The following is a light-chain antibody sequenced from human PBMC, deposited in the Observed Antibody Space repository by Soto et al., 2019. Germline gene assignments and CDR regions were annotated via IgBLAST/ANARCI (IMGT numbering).Light chain of an antibody. J-gene: IGLJ3*02. CDR1: ISDVGGYNF. CDR2: EVN. Sequence: QSALTQPASVSGSPGQSITISCTGTISDVGGYNFVSWYQQYPGKAPKLMIYEVNNRPSGVSNRFSGSKSGNTASLTISGLRAEDEADYYCSSWTSRTTQVLGGGTKVTVL. CDR3: SSWTSRTTQV. V-gene: IGLV2-14*01.